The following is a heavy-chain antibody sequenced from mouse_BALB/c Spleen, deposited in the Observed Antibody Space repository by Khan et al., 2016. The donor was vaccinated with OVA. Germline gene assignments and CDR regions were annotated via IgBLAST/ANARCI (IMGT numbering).Heavy chain of an antibody. D-gene: IGHD3-3*01. Sequence: QIQLVQSGPELKKPGETVKISCKASGYTFTNYGMNWVQQAPGKGLQWMGWINSNTGAATYAADFKGRVAFSLETSASTAYLQIKNLKYEDTATYFCVRGGRRAMDYWGQGTTVTVSS. CDR3: VRGGRRAMDY. CDR1: GYTFTNYG. CDR2: INSNTGAA. V-gene: IGHV9-3-1*01. J-gene: IGHJ4*01.